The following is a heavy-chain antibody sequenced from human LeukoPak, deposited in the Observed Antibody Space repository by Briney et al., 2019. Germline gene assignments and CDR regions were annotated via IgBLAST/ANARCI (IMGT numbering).Heavy chain of an antibody. J-gene: IGHJ6*03. CDR1: GFTFSSYS. Sequence: SGGSLRLSCAASGFTFSSYSMNWVRQAPGKGLEWVANIKQDGSEKYYVDSVKGRFTISRDNAKNSLHLQMNSLRAEDTAVYYCARGPWIQLWLGYYMDVWGKGTTVTVSS. CDR3: ARGPWIQLWLGYYMDV. D-gene: IGHD5-18*01. CDR2: IKQDGSEK. V-gene: IGHV3-7*01.